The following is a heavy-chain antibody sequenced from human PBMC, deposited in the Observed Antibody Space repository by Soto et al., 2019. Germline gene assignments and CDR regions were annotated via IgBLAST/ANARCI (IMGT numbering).Heavy chain of an antibody. CDR1: GGSFSGYY. V-gene: IGHV4-34*01. CDR3: ARFLYSSSWYNWFDP. Sequence: QVQLQQWGAGLLKPSETLSLTCAVYGGSFSGYYWSWIRQPPGKGLEWIGEINHSGSTNYNPSLKSRVTISVDTSKNQFSLKLSSVTAADTAVYYCARFLYSSSWYNWFDPWGQGTLVTVSS. J-gene: IGHJ5*02. CDR2: INHSGST. D-gene: IGHD6-13*01.